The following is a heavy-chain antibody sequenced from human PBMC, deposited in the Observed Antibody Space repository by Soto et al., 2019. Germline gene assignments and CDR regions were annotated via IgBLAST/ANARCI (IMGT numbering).Heavy chain of an antibody. CDR3: ARDPRAPYSSSSHGNGP. J-gene: IGHJ5*02. CDR2: ISSSSSYI. D-gene: IGHD6-6*01. CDR1: GFTFSSYS. Sequence: PGGSLRLSCAASGFTFSSYSMNWVRQAPGKGLEWVSSISSSSSYIYYADSVKGRFTISRDNAKNSLYLQMNSLRAEDTAVYYCARDPRAPYSSSSHGNGPWGQGTLVTVSS. V-gene: IGHV3-21*01.